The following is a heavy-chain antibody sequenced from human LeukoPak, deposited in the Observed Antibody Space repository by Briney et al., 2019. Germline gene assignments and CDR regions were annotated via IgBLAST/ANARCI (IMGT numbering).Heavy chain of an antibody. CDR3: ARQVGAIANYYYYYYMDV. J-gene: IGHJ6*03. CDR1: GYTFTGYY. CDR2: INPNSGGT. V-gene: IGHV1-2*02. D-gene: IGHD1-26*01. Sequence: GASVKVSCKASGYTFTGYYMHWVRQAPGQGLEWMGWINPNSGGTNYAQKFQGRVTMTRDTSISTAYMELSRLRSDDTAVYYCARQVGAIANYYYYYYMDVWGKGTTVTVSS.